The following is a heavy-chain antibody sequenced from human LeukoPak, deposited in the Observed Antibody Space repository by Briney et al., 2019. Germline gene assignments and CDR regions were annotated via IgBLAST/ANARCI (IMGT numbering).Heavy chain of an antibody. Sequence: GGSLRLSCAASGFTFSNFWMSWVRQAPGKGLEWVANINQDGSGRYYVDSVKGRFTISRDDAKNSLYLQMDSLRAEDTAVYYCARGKVGAPNPKTLRSHWFDPWGQGTLVTVSS. CDR3: ARGKVGAPNPKTLRSHWFDP. D-gene: IGHD1-26*01. CDR1: GFTFSNFW. CDR2: INQDGSGR. J-gene: IGHJ5*02. V-gene: IGHV3-7*03.